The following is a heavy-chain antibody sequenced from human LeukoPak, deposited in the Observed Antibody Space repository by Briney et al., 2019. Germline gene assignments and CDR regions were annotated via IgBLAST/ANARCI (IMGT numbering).Heavy chain of an antibody. J-gene: IGHJ4*02. CDR2: INPNGGGT. V-gene: IGHV1-2*02. Sequence: ASMKVCCKASGYTFTGYYMHWGRQAPGQGLEWMGWINPNGGGTSFVQKFQGRVTMTRDTSITTAYMQLSRLRSDDTAVYYCASSPTSECSGGSCYSYWGQGTMVTVSS. D-gene: IGHD2-15*01. CDR3: ASSPTSECSGGSCYSY. CDR1: GYTFTGYY.